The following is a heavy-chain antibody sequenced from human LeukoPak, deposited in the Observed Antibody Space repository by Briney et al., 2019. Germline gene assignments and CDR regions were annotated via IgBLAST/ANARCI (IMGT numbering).Heavy chain of an antibody. D-gene: IGHD2-8*01. V-gene: IGHV1-18*04. CDR1: GYTFTGYY. CDR3: ARVGKYEI. CDR2: ISVYNGNT. J-gene: IGHJ4*02. Sequence: ASVKVSCKASGYTFTGYYMHWVRQAPGQGLEWMGWISVYNGNTNYAQKFQGRVTMTTDTSTSTAYMELRSLRSDDTAVYYCARVGKYEIWGQGTLVTVSS.